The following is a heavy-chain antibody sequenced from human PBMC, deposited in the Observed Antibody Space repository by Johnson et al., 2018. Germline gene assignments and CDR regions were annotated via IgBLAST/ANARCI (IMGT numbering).Heavy chain of an antibody. J-gene: IGHJ1*01. V-gene: IGHV4-61*01. CDR2: IYHSGTT. D-gene: IGHD2-15*01. Sequence: QVQLQESGPGLVKPSETLSLTCTVSGGSVSSGTYYWSWIRQSPGKGLEWIGYIYHSGTTKYNPSLKSRVTISIATSRSQFSLKVTSVAAADTAVYFCGRAFCRGGCCYWGAECCQLWGQGTLVTVSS. CDR1: GGSVSSGTYY. CDR3: GRAFCRGGCCYWGAECCQL.